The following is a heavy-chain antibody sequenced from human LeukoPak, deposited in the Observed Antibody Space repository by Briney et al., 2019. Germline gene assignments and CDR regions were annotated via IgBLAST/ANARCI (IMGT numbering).Heavy chain of an antibody. CDR3: ARSVEGYCSGGSCYSYYYYMDV. CDR2: IYTSEST. J-gene: IGHJ6*03. V-gene: IGHV4-61*02. Sequence: SETLSLTCTVSGGSISSGSYYWIWIRQPAGKGLEWIGRIYTSESTNYNPSLKSRVTISVDTSKNQFSLKLSSVTAADTAVYYCARSVEGYCSGGSCYSYYYYMDVWGKGTTVTVSS. CDR1: GGSISSGSYY. D-gene: IGHD2-15*01.